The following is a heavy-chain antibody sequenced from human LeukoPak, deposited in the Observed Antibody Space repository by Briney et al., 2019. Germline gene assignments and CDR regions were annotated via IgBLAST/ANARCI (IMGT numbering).Heavy chain of an antibody. CDR1: GYSITTNYY. J-gene: IGHJ6*03. Sequence: SETLSLTCTVSGYSITTNYYWAWIRQSPGTGLEWIGSVYHNGETYYNPSLKSRVTMSVDTSKNQFSLKLSSVTAADTAVYYCASITMIAMDDWGKGTTVTVSS. CDR3: ASITMIAMDD. V-gene: IGHV4-38-2*02. CDR2: VYHNGET. D-gene: IGHD3-22*01.